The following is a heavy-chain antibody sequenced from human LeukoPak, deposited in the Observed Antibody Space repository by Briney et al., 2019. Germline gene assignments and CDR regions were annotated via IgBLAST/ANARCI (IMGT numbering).Heavy chain of an antibody. V-gene: IGHV3-64*04. CDR3: AKGRCSGPGCDSFDY. CDR2: ISGDGDNT. D-gene: IGHD5-12*01. CDR1: GFTFRNYV. J-gene: IGHJ4*02. Sequence: GGSLRLSCLASGFTFRNYVMHWVRQAPGKGPEYISGISGDGDNTYYADSVKGRSTIFRDNSKNTLYLHMNSLKAEDTAVYYCAKGRCSGPGCDSFDYWGQGALVTVSS.